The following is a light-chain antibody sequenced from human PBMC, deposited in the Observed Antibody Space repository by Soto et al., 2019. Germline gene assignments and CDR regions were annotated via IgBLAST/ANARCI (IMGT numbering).Light chain of an antibody. CDR2: DVS. CDR3: SSYTSSSTSRV. V-gene: IGLV2-14*01. CDR1: SSDVGGYNY. Sequence: QSALTQPASVSGSPGQSITISCTGTSSDVGGYNYVSWYQQHPGKAPKLMIYDVSNRPSGVSYRFSGSESGNTASLTISGLQAEDEADYYCSSYTSSSTSRVFGTGTKVTVL. J-gene: IGLJ1*01.